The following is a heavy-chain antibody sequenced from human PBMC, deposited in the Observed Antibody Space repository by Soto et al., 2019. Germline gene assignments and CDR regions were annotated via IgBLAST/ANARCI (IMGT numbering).Heavy chain of an antibody. CDR2: ISAYNGNT. CDR3: ASPARNYDFWSGYSFDI. J-gene: IGHJ3*02. Sequence: GASVKVSCKASGYTFTSYDISWVRQAPGQGLEWMGWISAYNGNTHFAQKFQGRVTMTTDTSTSTAYMELSSLRSEDTAVYYCASPARNYDFWSGYSFDIWGQGTMVTVSS. CDR1: GYTFTSYD. V-gene: IGHV1-18*01. D-gene: IGHD3-3*01.